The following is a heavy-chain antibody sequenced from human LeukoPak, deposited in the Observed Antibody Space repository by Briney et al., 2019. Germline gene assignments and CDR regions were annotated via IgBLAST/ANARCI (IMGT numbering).Heavy chain of an antibody. CDR3: AKDVVWGSYRYSDY. J-gene: IGHJ4*02. CDR1: GFTFGSYW. Sequence: GGSLRLSCAASGFTFGSYWMHWVRQAPGKGLVWVSRIKSDGSSTYYADSVKGRFTISRDNSKNTLYLQMNSLRAEDTAVYYCAKDVVWGSYRYSDYWGQGTLVTVSS. V-gene: IGHV3-74*01. D-gene: IGHD3-16*02. CDR2: IKSDGSST.